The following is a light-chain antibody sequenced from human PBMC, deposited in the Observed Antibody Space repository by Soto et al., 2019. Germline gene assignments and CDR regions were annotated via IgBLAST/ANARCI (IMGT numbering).Light chain of an antibody. CDR1: ESVSNN. CDR2: GAS. CDR3: QKYNNWPPLT. Sequence: MMTQSPATLSVYPGERATLSCRASESVSNNLAWYQQKPGQAPRLLIYGASTRATDIPARFSGSGSGTEFTLTISSLQSEDFAVYYCQKYNNWPPLTFGGGTKVDIK. J-gene: IGKJ4*01. V-gene: IGKV3-15*01.